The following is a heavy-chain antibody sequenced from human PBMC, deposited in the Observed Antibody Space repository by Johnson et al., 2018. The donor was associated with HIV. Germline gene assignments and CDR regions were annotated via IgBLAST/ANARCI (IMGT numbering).Heavy chain of an antibody. V-gene: IGHV3-33*03. J-gene: IGHJ3*02. CDR2: IWYDGSDK. D-gene: IGHD6-25*01. Sequence: VQLVESGGGVVPPGRSLRLSCTASGFTFSTYGMHWVRQAPGKGLEWVALIWYDGSDKYYADSVKGRFPISRDNSKNMLYLQMNSLRAEDTAVYYCAKDKRQTAIPQRAFDICGQGTMVTVSS. CDR1: GFTFSTYG. CDR3: AKDKRQTAIPQRAFDI.